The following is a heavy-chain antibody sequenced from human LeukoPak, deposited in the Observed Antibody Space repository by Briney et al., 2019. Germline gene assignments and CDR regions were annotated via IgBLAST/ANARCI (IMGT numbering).Heavy chain of an antibody. CDR1: GFTFSGSA. D-gene: IGHD3-10*01. CDR3: TRLYMVRGDDGPYYYYGMDV. Sequence: GGSLRLSCAASGFTFSGSAMHWVRQASGKGLEWVGRIRSKANSYATAYAASVKRRFTISRDDSKNTAYLQMNSLKTEDTAVYYCTRLYMVRGDDGPYYYYGMDVWGQGTTVTVSS. J-gene: IGHJ6*02. V-gene: IGHV3-73*01. CDR2: IRSKANSYAT.